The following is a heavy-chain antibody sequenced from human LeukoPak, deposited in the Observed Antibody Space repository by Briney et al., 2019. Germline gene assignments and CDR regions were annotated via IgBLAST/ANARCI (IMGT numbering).Heavy chain of an antibody. CDR1: GFTFSSYW. V-gene: IGHV3-7*01. D-gene: IGHD6-6*01. CDR2: IKQDGSEK. J-gene: IGHJ5*02. Sequence: GGSLRLSCAASGFTFSSYWMSWVRQAPGKGLEWVANIKQDGSEKYYVDSVKGRFTISRDNAKNSLYLQVNSLRAEDTAVYYCARGQLVSIHHWFDPWGQGTLVTVSS. CDR3: ARGQLVSIHHWFDP.